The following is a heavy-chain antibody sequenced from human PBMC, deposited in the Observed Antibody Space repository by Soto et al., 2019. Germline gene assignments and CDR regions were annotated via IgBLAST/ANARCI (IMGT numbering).Heavy chain of an antibody. D-gene: IGHD5-12*01. Sequence: GGSLRLSCAASGFTISSYAMHWVRQAPGKGLEWVAVISYDGSNKYYADSVKGRFTISRDNSKNTLYLQMNSLRAEDTAVYYCARGRGYSGYDPYFDYWGQGTLVTVSS. CDR3: ARGRGYSGYDPYFDY. V-gene: IGHV3-30-3*01. CDR2: ISYDGSNK. J-gene: IGHJ4*02. CDR1: GFTISSYA.